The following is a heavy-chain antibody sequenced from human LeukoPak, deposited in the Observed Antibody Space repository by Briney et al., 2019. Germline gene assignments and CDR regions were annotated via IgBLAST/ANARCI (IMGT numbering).Heavy chain of an antibody. J-gene: IGHJ5*02. CDR2: IYYSGST. Sequence: SETLSLTCTVSGGSISSSSYYWGWIRQPPGKGLEWIGSIYYSGSTYYNPSLKSRVTISVDTSKNQFSLKLSSVTAADTAVYYCARQLDSSGYFAWFDPWGQGTLVTVSS. V-gene: IGHV4-39*01. D-gene: IGHD3-22*01. CDR3: ARQLDSSGYFAWFDP. CDR1: GGSISSSSYY.